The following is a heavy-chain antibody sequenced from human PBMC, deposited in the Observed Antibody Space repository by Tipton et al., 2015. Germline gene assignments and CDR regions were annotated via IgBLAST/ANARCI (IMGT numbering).Heavy chain of an antibody. CDR2: IQYSGGT. CDR1: SDSINKYY. Sequence: LRLSCTVSSDSINKYYWSWIRQPPGKELQWIGYIQYSGGTNYNPSLESRVSMSVDTSKTQFSLEMRSVTATDTAVHYCARARGRHGGLFDSWGQGTLVTVSS. J-gene: IGHJ4*02. V-gene: IGHV4-59*01. CDR3: ARARGRHGGLFDS. D-gene: IGHD4-23*01.